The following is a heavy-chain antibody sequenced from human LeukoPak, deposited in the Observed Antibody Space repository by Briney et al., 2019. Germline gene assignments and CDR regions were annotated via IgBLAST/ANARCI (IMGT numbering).Heavy chain of an antibody. CDR3: AIDSGYDNFDY. CDR2: INHSGST. D-gene: IGHD5-12*01. CDR1: GGSFNGYY. J-gene: IGHJ4*02. Sequence: SETLSLTCAVYGGSFNGYYWSWIRQPPGKGLEWIGEINHSGSTNYNPSLKSRVTISVDTSKNQFSLKLSSVTAADTAVYYCAIDSGYDNFDYWGQGTLVTVSS. V-gene: IGHV4-34*01.